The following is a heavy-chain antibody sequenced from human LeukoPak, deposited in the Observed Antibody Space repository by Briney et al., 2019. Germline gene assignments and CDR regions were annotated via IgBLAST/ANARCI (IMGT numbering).Heavy chain of an antibody. D-gene: IGHD1-20*01. V-gene: IGHV1-69*04. CDR1: GGTFSSYA. CDR2: IIPILGIA. J-gene: IGHJ4*02. Sequence: ASVKVSCKASGGTFSSYAISWVRQAPGQGLEWMGRIIPILGIANYAQKFQGRVTITADKSTSTAYMELSSLRSEDTAVYYCARVGSITGSFGGWGQGTLVTVSS. CDR3: ARVGSITGSFGG.